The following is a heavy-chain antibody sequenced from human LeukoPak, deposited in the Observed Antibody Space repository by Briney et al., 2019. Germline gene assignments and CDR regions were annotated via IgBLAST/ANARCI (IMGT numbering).Heavy chain of an antibody. Sequence: SVKVSCKASGGTFSRYAISWVRQAPGQGLEWMGGIIPIFGTANYAQKFQGRVTITTDESTSTAYMELSSLRSEDTAVYYCALNTIFGVVIIVRHYYMDVWGKGTTVTVSS. CDR2: IIPIFGTA. D-gene: IGHD3-3*01. V-gene: IGHV1-69*05. CDR3: ALNTIFGVVIIVRHYYMDV. CDR1: GGTFSRYA. J-gene: IGHJ6*03.